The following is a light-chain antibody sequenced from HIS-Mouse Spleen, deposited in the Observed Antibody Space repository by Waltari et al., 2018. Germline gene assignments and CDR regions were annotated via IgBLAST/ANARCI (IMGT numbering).Light chain of an antibody. CDR2: DVS. J-gene: IGLJ1*01. V-gene: IGLV2-11*01. CDR1: SSDAGGYND. Sequence: QSALTQPRSVSGSPGQSVTISRTGTSSDAGGYNDVPWYQQHPGKAPKLLIYDVSKRPSGVPDRFSGSKSGNTASLTISGLQAEDEADYYCCSYAGSYTYVFGTGTKVTVL. CDR3: CSYAGSYTYV.